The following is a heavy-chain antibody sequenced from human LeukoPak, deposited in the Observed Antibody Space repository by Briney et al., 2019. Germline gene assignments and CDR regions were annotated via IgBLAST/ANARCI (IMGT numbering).Heavy chain of an antibody. Sequence: QTGGSLRLSCAASGFTFSSYAMHWVRQAPGKGLEWVAVISYDGSNKYYADSVKGRFTISRDNSKNTLYLQMNSLRAEDTAVYYCARRFDVDLHIDYWGQGTLVTVSS. CDR1: GFTFSSYA. CDR3: ARRFDVDLHIDY. J-gene: IGHJ4*02. V-gene: IGHV3-30-3*01. CDR2: ISYDGSNK.